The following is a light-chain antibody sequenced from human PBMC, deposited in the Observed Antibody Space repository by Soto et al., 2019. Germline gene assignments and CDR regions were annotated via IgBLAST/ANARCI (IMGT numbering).Light chain of an antibody. CDR2: GAS. Sequence: ENLLTQSSGTLFLSSGGKSTHSFRASQSVCSSYLAWYQQDPGQAPRLLICGASSRATGIPDRFSGSGSGTAFTLTIRRREPEDFEVYYCQQYGLSLTFGGGTKVEIK. J-gene: IGKJ4*01. CDR3: QQYGLSLT. CDR1: QSVCSSY. V-gene: IGKV3-20*01.